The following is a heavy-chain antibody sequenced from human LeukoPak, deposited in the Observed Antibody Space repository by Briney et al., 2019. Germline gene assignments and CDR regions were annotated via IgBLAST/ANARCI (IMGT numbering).Heavy chain of an antibody. J-gene: IGHJ5*02. CDR2: IYHSGST. D-gene: IGHD5-12*01. CDR3: ARARGYSGYDLGNWFDP. V-gene: IGHV4-39*07. CDR1: GGSISSSSYY. Sequence: SETLSLTCTVSGGSISSSSYYWGWIRQPPGKGLEWIGSIYHSGSTYYNPSLKSRVTISVDTSKNQLSLKLSSVTAADTAVYYCARARGYSGYDLGNWFDPWGQGTLVTVSS.